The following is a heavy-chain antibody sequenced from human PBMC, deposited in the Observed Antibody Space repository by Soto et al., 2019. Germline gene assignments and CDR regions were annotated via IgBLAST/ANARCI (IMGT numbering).Heavy chain of an antibody. CDR2: ISGSGGST. V-gene: IGHV3-23*01. D-gene: IGHD3-22*01. CDR3: AKDRGSSGYYNPNWFDP. J-gene: IGHJ5*02. Sequence: PWGPLKLSCSASGFTFSSYAMSWVRQAPGKGLEWVSAISGSGGSTYYADSVKGRFTISRDNSKNTLYLQMNSLRAEDTAVYYCAKDRGSSGYYNPNWFDPWGQGTLVTVSS. CDR1: GFTFSSYA.